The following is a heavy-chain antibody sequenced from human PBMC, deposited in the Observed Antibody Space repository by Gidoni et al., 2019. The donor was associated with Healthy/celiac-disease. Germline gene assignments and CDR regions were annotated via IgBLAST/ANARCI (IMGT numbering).Heavy chain of an antibody. J-gene: IGHJ4*02. Sequence: QLQLQESGPGLVKPSETLSLTCTVSGGSISSSSYYWGWIRQPPGTGLEWIGSIYYSGSTYYNPSLKSRVTISVDTSKNQFSLKLSSVTAADTAVYYCARHLGYLGDFDYWGQGTLVTVSS. D-gene: IGHD3-16*01. CDR2: IYYSGST. CDR1: GGSISSSSYY. CDR3: ARHLGYLGDFDY. V-gene: IGHV4-39*01.